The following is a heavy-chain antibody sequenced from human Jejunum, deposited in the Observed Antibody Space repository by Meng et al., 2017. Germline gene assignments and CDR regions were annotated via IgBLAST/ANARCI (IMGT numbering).Heavy chain of an antibody. J-gene: IGHJ4*02. CDR2: AST. CDR3: ARDHWGSLDY. CDR1: GGSVSSSGYQ. V-gene: IGHV4-61*08. Sequence: QWQVQGSGPGLVRPSETLSLICAGAGGSVSSSGYQWGWIRQPPGKGLEWIGYASTNYNPSLKSRVTISLDTSKNQFSLKLTSVTAADTAVYYCARDHWGSLDYWGQGILVTVSS. D-gene: IGHD7-27*01.